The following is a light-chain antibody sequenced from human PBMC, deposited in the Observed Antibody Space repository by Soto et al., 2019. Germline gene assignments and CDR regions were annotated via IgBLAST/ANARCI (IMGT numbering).Light chain of an antibody. CDR2: DAS. J-gene: IGKJ1*01. CDR1: QDSSNY. CDR3: QQYENLPWT. Sequence: DIQMTQSPSSLSASVGDRVTITCQASQDSSNYLNWYQQKPGKAPKLLIYDASNLETGVPSRFSGSGSGTDFIFTISSLQPEDSATYYCQQYENLPWTFGQGTNVDI. V-gene: IGKV1-33*01.